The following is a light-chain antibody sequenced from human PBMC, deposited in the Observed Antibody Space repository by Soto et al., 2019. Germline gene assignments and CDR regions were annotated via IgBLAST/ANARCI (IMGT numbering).Light chain of an antibody. CDR2: DAS. CDR3: QQSNNCPFT. V-gene: IGKV3-15*01. CDR1: QSISSN. Sequence: EIAMTQSPATLSASPGDRATISCRASQSISSNLAWYQQKPGQAPRLLIYDASTRSTGIPATFSGSGSGTDFTLTISSLQSEDFAVYYCQQSNNCPFTFGAGNKVDIK. J-gene: IGKJ3*01.